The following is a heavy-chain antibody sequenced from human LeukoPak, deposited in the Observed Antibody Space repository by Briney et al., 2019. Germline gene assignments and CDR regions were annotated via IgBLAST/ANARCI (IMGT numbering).Heavy chain of an antibody. CDR1: AFIFSGHW. J-gene: IGHJ3*02. Sequence: GGSLRLSCEGSAFIFSGHWMNWVRQTPGKGLEWVAGMSFDGSQYYVDSVKGRFTISRDNSGNTVFLHMTSLRPEDTAVYFCAREGHTSGFCGAFDIWGQGTTVTISS. CDR2: MSFDGSQ. V-gene: IGHV3-30*03. CDR3: AREGHTSGFCGAFDI. D-gene: IGHD5-12*01.